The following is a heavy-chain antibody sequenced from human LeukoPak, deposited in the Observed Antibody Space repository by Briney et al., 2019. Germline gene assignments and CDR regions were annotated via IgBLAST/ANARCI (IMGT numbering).Heavy chain of an antibody. CDR2: IYYSGST. Sequence: SETLSLTCSVSGYSISIGFHWGWIRQPPGKGLEWIGYIYYSGSTNYNPSLKSRVTMSVDTSKNQFSLRLSSVTAADTAVYYCARDSIAVAGRNYYYYMDVWGKGTTVTISS. J-gene: IGHJ6*03. D-gene: IGHD6-19*01. V-gene: IGHV4-38-2*02. CDR3: ARDSIAVAGRNYYYYMDV. CDR1: GYSISIGFH.